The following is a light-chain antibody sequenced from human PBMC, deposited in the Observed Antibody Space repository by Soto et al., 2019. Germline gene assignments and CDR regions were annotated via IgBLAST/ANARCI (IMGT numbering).Light chain of an antibody. CDR1: QSISSTY. J-gene: IGKJ1*01. V-gene: IGKV3-20*01. CDR3: QQSET. Sequence: EIVLTQSPGTLSLSPGERATLSCRASQSISSTYLAWYQQKPGQAPRLLIFGASSRATGIPDRISGSGSGTDFTMTISRLEPEDFSTYYCQQSETFGQGTKVEF. CDR2: GAS.